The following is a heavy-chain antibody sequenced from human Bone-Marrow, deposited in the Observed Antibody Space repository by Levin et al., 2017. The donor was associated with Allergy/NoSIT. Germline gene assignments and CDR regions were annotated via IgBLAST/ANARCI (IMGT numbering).Heavy chain of an antibody. Sequence: PSETLSLTCDVSGGSISSGGHSWHWIRQPPGKTLEWIGYIYHSGRTSYNPSLKSRVTISADRSRNQFSLNLISVTAADTAMYFCGRDSSIVNGLYYFDYWGQGALVTVSS. CDR1: GGSISSGGHS. J-gene: IGHJ4*02. CDR3: GRDSSIVNGLYYFDY. CDR2: IYHSGRT. D-gene: IGHD2-8*01. V-gene: IGHV4-30-2*01.